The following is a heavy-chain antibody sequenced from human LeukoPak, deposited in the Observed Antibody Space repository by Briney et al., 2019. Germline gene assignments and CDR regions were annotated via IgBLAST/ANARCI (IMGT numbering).Heavy chain of an antibody. CDR1: GFTFSSYE. CDR3: AELGITMIGGV. Sequence: GGSLRLSCAASGFTFSSYEMNWVRQAPGKGLEWVSYITSSSTTIYYADSVKGRFTISRDNAKNSLYLQMNSLRAEDTAVYYCAELGITMIGGVWGKGTTVTISS. V-gene: IGHV3-48*03. J-gene: IGHJ6*04. CDR2: ITSSSTTI. D-gene: IGHD3-10*02.